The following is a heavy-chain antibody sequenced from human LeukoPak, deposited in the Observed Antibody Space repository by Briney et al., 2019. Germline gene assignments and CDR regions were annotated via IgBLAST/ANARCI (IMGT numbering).Heavy chain of an antibody. V-gene: IGHV4-4*07. CDR2: IYSSGST. D-gene: IGHD3-9*01. CDR1: GGSINNYY. J-gene: IGHJ5*02. CDR3: ARWRASRLRYFDWSKNWFDP. Sequence: SETLSLTCTVSGGSINNYYWSWIRQPAGKGLEWIGLIYSSGSTSYNPSLKSRVTMSVDTSKKQFSLKLSSVTAADTAVYYCARWRASRLRYFDWSKNWFDPWGQGTLVTVSS.